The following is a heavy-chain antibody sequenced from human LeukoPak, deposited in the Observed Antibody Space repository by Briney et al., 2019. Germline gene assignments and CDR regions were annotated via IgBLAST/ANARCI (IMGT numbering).Heavy chain of an antibody. CDR1: GLTFSSHG. J-gene: IGHJ4*02. D-gene: IGHD1-26*01. CDR3: ARGRGGTYPAGIY. Sequence: GRSLRLSCAASGLTFSSHGMHWVRQAPGKGLEWVAVMWDDESNKYYADSVKGRFTISRDNSKNILYLQMNNLGAEDTAVYYCARGRGGTYPAGIYWGQGTLVTVSS. V-gene: IGHV3-33*01. CDR2: MWDDESNK.